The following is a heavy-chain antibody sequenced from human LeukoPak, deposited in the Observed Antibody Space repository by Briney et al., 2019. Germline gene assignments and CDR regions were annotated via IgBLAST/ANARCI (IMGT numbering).Heavy chain of an antibody. J-gene: IGHJ5*02. D-gene: IGHD3-10*01. CDR1: GGTFSSYA. CDR2: INPNSGGT. Sequence: ASVKVSCKASGGTFSSYATSGVRQAPGQGREGMGWINPNSGGTNYAQKFQGRVTMTRETSIRTAYMELSRLRSDDTAVYYCARDWGLLWLGELNWFDPWGQGTLVTVSS. CDR3: ARDWGLLWLGELNWFDP. V-gene: IGHV1-2*02.